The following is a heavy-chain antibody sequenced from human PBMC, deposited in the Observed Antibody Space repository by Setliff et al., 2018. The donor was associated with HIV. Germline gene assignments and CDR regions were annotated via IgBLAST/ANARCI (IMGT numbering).Heavy chain of an antibody. J-gene: IGHJ6*02. CDR1: GDSINTHY. CDR3: ARPVSKNFYGMDV. CDR2: LYHSGSP. V-gene: IGHV4-59*11. Sequence: LSLTCSVSGDSINTHYWSWIRQSPGKGLEWIGTLYHSGSPTYNPSLKSRVTISGDTSKNQISLKLTSVTAADTAVFYCARPVSKNFYGMDVWGPGTTVTVSS.